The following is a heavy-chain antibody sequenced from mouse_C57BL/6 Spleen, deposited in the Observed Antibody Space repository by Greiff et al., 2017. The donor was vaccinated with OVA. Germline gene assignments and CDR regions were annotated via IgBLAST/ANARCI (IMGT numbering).Heavy chain of an antibody. V-gene: IGHV3-6*01. CDR3: ASGATVVASDWYFDV. CDR2: ISYDGSN. CDR1: GYSITSGYY. J-gene: IGHJ1*03. Sequence: DVKLQESGPGLVKPSQSLSLTCSVTGYSITSGYYWNWIRQFPGNKLEWMGYISYDGSNNYNPSLKNRISITRDTSKNQFFLKLNSVTTEDTATYYCASGATVVASDWYFDVWGTGTTVTVSS. D-gene: IGHD1-1*01.